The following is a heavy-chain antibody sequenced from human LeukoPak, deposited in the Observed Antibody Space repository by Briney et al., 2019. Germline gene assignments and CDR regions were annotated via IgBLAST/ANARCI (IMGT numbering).Heavy chain of an antibody. CDR1: GFTFSSYG. V-gene: IGHV3-30*03. CDR3: ARFSSGWYIFDY. D-gene: IGHD6-19*01. CDR2: ISYDGSNK. Sequence: TGGSLRLSCAASGFTFSSYGMHWVRQAPGKGLEWVAVISYDGSNKYYADSVKGRFTISRDNAKNTLYLQMNSLRAEDTAVYYCARFSSGWYIFDYWGQGTLVTVS. J-gene: IGHJ4*02.